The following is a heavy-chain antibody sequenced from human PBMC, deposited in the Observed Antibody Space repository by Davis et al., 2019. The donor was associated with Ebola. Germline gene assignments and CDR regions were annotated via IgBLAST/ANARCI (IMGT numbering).Heavy chain of an antibody. V-gene: IGHV5-10-1*01. CDR1: GYYFTSYW. CDR3: SGFGLE. CDR2: IDPSDSKT. D-gene: IGHD3/OR15-3a*01. Sequence: KVSCKGSGYYFTSYWISWVRQMPGRGLEWMGRIDPSDSKTDYSPSFQGHVTISVDKSISTVYLHWSSLKASDTAMYYCSGFGLEWGQGTLVTVSS. J-gene: IGHJ4*02.